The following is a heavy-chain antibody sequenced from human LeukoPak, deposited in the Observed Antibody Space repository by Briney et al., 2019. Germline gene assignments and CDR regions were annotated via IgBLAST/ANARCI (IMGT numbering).Heavy chain of an antibody. J-gene: IGHJ2*01. CDR2: INHSGST. D-gene: IGHD6-19*01. V-gene: IGHV4-34*01. Sequence: SETLSLTCAVYGGSFSGYYWSWIRQPPGKGLEWIGEINHSGSTNYNPSLKSRVTISVDTSKNQFSLKLSSVTAADTAVYYCATFTSGSSLFDLRGRGTLVTVSS. CDR3: ATFTSGSSLFDL. CDR1: GGSFSGYY.